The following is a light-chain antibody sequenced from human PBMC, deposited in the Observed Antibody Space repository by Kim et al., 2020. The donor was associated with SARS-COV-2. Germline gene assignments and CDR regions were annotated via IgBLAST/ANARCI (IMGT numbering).Light chain of an antibody. Sequence: VSVALGQTARITRGGNNIGSKKVHWYQQKPGQAPVLLIYRDNTRPSGIPERFSGSNSGNAATLTVSRAQAGDEADYYCQVWDSSTVFGGGTQLTVL. CDR2: RDN. V-gene: IGLV3-9*01. J-gene: IGLJ2*01. CDR3: QVWDSSTV. CDR1: NIGSKK.